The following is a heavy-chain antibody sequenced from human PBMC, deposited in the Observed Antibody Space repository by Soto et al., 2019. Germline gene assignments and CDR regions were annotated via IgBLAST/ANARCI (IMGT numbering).Heavy chain of an antibody. D-gene: IGHD4-17*01. V-gene: IGHV3-53*01. J-gene: IGHJ5*02. CDR1: GFTVSSNY. CDR2: IYSGGST. Sequence: GSLRLSCAASGFTVSSNYMSWVRQAPGKGLEWVSVIYSGGSTYYADSVKGRFTISRDNSKNTLYLQMNSLRAEDTAVYYCARGVLYGDNWFDPWGQGTLVTVSS. CDR3: ARGVLYGDNWFDP.